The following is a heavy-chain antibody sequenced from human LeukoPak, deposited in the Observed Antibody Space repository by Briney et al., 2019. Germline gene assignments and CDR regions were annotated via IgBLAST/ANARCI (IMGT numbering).Heavy chain of an antibody. CDR1: GFTFSGSA. J-gene: IGHJ4*02. CDR2: ISDNGDST. D-gene: IGHD1-1*01. V-gene: IGHV3-23*01. Sequence: PGGSLRLSCAASGFTFSGSAMTWVRQAPGKGLEWVSSISDNGDSTYYADSVKGRFTVSRDNSRDTLYVQMHSLRAEDTAVYFCASSPNWNEAEYYFEHWGRGTLVIVAS. CDR3: ASSPNWNEAEYYFEH.